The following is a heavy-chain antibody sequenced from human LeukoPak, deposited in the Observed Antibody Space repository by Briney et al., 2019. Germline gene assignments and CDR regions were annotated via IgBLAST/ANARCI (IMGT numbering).Heavy chain of an antibody. CDR3: ARDPPPYYSDSSGDY. CDR1: GYSFTDYA. J-gene: IGHJ4*02. V-gene: IGHV1-18*01. D-gene: IGHD3-22*01. Sequence: PMASVKVSCKTSGYSFTDYAITWVRQVRGQGLQWVGWISAYNGNTNYAQKLQGRVTMTTDTSTSTAYMELRSLRSDDTAFYYCARDPPPYYSDSSGDYWGQGTLVTVSS. CDR2: ISAYNGNT.